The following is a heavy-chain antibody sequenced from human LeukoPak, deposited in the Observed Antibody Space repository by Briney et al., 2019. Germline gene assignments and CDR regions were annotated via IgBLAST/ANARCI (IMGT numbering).Heavy chain of an antibody. J-gene: IGHJ4*02. V-gene: IGHV1-69*13. CDR2: IIPIFGTA. CDR3: ARGARGFDWLLPFDY. Sequence: SVKVSCKASGGTFSSYAISWVRQAPGQGLEWMGGIIPIFGTANYAQKFQGRVTITADESTSTAYMELSSLRSEDTAVYYCARGARGFDWLLPFDYWGQGTLVTVSS. D-gene: IGHD3-9*01. CDR1: GGTFSSYA.